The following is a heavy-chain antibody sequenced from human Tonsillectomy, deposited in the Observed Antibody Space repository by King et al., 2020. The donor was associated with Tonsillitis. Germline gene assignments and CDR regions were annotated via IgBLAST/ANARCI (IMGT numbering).Heavy chain of an antibody. D-gene: IGHD6-19*01. Sequence: QLVQSGSEVKQPGASVKISCKASGYTFSDYYMNWVRQAPAEGLEWMGIINPSGDDTTYVQKFQGRVTMTSDTSTNTVYMELSRLISEDTAIYYCARGEASGYTSGWRNFDYWGQGTLITVSS. V-gene: IGHV1-46*01. CDR2: INPSGDDT. CDR3: ARGEASGYTSGWRNFDY. J-gene: IGHJ4*02. CDR1: GYTFSDYY.